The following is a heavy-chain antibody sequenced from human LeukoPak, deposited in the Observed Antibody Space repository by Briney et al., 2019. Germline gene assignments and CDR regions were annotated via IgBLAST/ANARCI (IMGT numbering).Heavy chain of an antibody. Sequence: GGSLRLSCAASGFTFSSYWMSWVRQAPAKGLEWVDNITQDGSEKYNVDSVKGRFTSTRDNAKNSLYLQMNSLRAEDTAVDYCARVSPNTVTTLQYFDYGGRGTLVTVS. D-gene: IGHD4-17*01. V-gene: IGHV3-7*01. CDR3: ARVSPNTVTTLQYFDY. CDR2: ITQDGSEK. CDR1: GFTFSSYW. J-gene: IGHJ4*02.